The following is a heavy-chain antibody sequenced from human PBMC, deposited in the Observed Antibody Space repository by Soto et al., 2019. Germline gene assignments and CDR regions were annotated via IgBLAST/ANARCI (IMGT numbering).Heavy chain of an antibody. Sequence: GGSLRLSCAASGFTFSSYAMSWVRQAPGKGLEWVSGISGSGGSTSYGDSVKGRFTISRDNSKNTLYLQMNSLRAEDTAAYYCAKDGVYYYGSGSYCEFDYWGQGTLVTVSS. CDR1: GFTFSSYA. CDR3: AKDGVYYYGSGSYCEFDY. CDR2: ISGSGGST. D-gene: IGHD3-10*01. J-gene: IGHJ4*02. V-gene: IGHV3-23*01.